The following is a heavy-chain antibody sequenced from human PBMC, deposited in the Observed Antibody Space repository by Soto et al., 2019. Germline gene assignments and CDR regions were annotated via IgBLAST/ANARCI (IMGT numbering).Heavy chain of an antibody. CDR3: AKKRGFYYDTRRDKFFDF. D-gene: IGHD3-22*01. CDR2: TYHSGNP. CDR1: GDTISTGGYT. Sequence: SETLSLTCDVSGDTISTGGYTWAWIRQPPGKALEWIGHTYHSGNPYYNPSLKSRVIISVDRSKNQFSLKVRSVTAADTAVYYWAKKRGFYYDTRRDKFFDFGGKGKMVPVSS. J-gene: IGHJ3*01. V-gene: IGHV4-30-2*01.